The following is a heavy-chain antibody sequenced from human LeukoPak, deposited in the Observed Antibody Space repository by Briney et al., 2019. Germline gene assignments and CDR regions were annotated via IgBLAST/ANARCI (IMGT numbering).Heavy chain of an antibody. V-gene: IGHV1-46*01. D-gene: IGHD6-19*01. CDR2: INPSGGST. Sequence: ASVKVSCKASGYTFTSYYMHWVRQAPGQGLEWMGIINPSGGSTSYAQKFQGRVTMTRDTSTSTVYMELSSLRSEDTAVYYCARDSTSIAVAGTPNSPGYWGQGTLVTVSS. J-gene: IGHJ4*02. CDR1: GYTFTSYY. CDR3: ARDSTSIAVAGTPNSPGY.